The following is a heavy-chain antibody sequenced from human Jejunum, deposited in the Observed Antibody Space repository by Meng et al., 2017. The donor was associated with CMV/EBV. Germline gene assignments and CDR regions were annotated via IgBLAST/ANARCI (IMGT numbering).Heavy chain of an antibody. D-gene: IGHD2/OR15-2a*01. CDR1: GGYISSSRYY. V-gene: IGHV4-39*07. CDR3: ARQYGRSLFDY. Sequence: CTVSGGYISSSRYYWGWIRQPPGKGLEWIGSIFYSGSTYYSPPLKSRVTISVDTSKNQFSLRLSSVSAADTAIYYCARQYGRSLFDYWGRGALVTVSS. J-gene: IGHJ4*02. CDR2: IFYSGST.